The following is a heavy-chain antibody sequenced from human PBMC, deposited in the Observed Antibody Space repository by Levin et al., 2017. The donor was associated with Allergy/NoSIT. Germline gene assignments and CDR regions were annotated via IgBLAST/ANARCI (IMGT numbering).Heavy chain of an antibody. CDR1: GGSISSSSYY. CDR3: ARRRSGSYYVGY. D-gene: IGHD1-26*01. CDR2: IYYSGST. V-gene: IGHV4-39*01. Sequence: SETLSLTCTVSGGSISSSSYYWGWIRQPPGKGLEWIGSIYYSGSTYYNPSLKSRVTISVDTSKNQFSLKLSPVTAADTAVYYCARRRSGSYYVGYWGQGTLVTVSS. J-gene: IGHJ4*02.